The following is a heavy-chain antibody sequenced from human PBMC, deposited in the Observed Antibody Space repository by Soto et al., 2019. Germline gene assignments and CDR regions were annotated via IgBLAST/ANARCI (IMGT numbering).Heavy chain of an antibody. D-gene: IGHD4-4*01. CDR1: GYTFTGYY. Sequence: ASVKVSCKASGYTFTGYYMHWVRQAPGQGLEWMGWINPNSGGTNYAQKFQGRVTMTRDTSISTAYMELSRLRSDDTAVYYCARETTSHYYYYGMDVWGQGTTVTVSS. J-gene: IGHJ6*02. CDR3: ARETTSHYYYYGMDV. CDR2: INPNSGGT. V-gene: IGHV1-2*02.